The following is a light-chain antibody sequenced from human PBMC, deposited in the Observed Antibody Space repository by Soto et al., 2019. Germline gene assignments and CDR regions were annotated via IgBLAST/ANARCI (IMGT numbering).Light chain of an antibody. Sequence: QSVLTQPPSASGTPRQRVTISCSGSSSNIGSNIVNWYQQVPGTAPKLLMYSNNQRPSGVPDRFSGSKSGTSASLAISGLQSEDEADYYCAAWDDSLNGHYVFGTGTKVTVL. J-gene: IGLJ1*01. V-gene: IGLV1-44*01. CDR1: SSNIGSNI. CDR2: SNN. CDR3: AAWDDSLNGHYV.